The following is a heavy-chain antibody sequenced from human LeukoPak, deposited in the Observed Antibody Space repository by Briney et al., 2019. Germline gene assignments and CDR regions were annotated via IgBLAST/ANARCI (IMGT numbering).Heavy chain of an antibody. CDR2: IRYDGSNK. V-gene: IGHV3-30*02. D-gene: IGHD1-26*01. CDR1: GYTFSSYG. J-gene: IGHJ4*02. CDR3: AKDHPVSSGSYGHFDY. Sequence: RGSLRLSCAGSGYTFSSYGMHWVRQAPGKGLEWVAFIRYDGSNKYYADSVKGRLTISRDNSKNTLYLQMNRLRAEDTAVYYCAKDHPVSSGSYGHFDYWGQGTLVTVSS.